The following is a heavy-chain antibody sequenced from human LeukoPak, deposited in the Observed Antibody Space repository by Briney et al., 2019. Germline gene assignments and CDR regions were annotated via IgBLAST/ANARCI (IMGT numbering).Heavy chain of an antibody. CDR3: ARDLGADYYYYYGMDV. Sequence: SQTLSLTCAISGDSFSTASNAWYWIRQSPSRGLEWLGRTYYRSKWYNDYAVSVKSRITINPDTSKNQFSLQLNSVTPEDTAVHYCARDLGADYYYYYGMDVWGQGTRVTVSS. CDR1: GDSFSTASNA. V-gene: IGHV6-1*01. D-gene: IGHD3-16*01. CDR2: TYYRSKWYN. J-gene: IGHJ6*02.